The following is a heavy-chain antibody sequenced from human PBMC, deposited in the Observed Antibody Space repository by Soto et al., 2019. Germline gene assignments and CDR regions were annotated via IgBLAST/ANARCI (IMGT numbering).Heavy chain of an antibody. V-gene: IGHV4-59*01. CDR2: IYYSGST. CDR3: ARDRIERQQLVQSYYYYYGMDV. D-gene: IGHD6-13*01. J-gene: IGHJ6*02. CDR1: GRSISSYY. Sequence: SETLSHTCTVSGRSISSYYWSLIRQPTGKGLEWIGYIYYSGSTNYNPSLKSRVTISVDTSKNQFSLKLSSVTAADTAVYYCARDRIERQQLVQSYYYYYGMDVWGQGTTLTVSS.